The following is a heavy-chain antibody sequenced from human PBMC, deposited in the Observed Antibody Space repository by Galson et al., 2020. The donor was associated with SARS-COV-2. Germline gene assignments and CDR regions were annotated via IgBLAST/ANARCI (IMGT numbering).Heavy chain of an antibody. CDR1: GFTFSSYA. V-gene: IGHV3-30*01. Sequence: GGSLRLSCAASGFTFSSYAMHWVRQAPGKGLEWVAVISYDGSNKYYADSVKGRFTISRDNSKNTLYLQMNSLRAEDTAVYYCARAWSGSYYSGLDYWGQGTLVTVSS. J-gene: IGHJ4*02. CDR3: ARAWSGSYYSGLDY. CDR2: ISYDGSNK. D-gene: IGHD1-26*01.